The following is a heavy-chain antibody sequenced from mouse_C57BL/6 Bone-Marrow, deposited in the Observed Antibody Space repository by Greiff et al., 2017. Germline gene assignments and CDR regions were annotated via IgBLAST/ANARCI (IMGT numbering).Heavy chain of an antibody. CDR2: INPSSGYT. J-gene: IGHJ2*01. D-gene: IGHD1-1*01. CDR3: TRATTVSY. Sequence: QVQLQQSGAELARPGASVKMSCKASGYTFTSYTMHWVKQRPGQGLEWIGYINPSSGYTKYNQQFKDKATLTADKSSSTAYMQLSRLTSEDSAVYYWTRATTVSYGGQGTTLTVSS. CDR1: GYTFTSYT. V-gene: IGHV1-4*01.